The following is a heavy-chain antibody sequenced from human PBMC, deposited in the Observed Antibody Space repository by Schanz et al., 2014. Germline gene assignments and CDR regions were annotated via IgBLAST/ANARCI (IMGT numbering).Heavy chain of an antibody. CDR1: GFTFSSYA. V-gene: IGHV3-7*01. Sequence: EVQLLESGGGLVQPGGSLRLSCAASGFTFSSYAMSWVRQAPGKGLEWVANIKHDGSEKYYVDSVKGRFTISRDNAKNSMYLEMNSLRAEDTAVFYCARVGGTYYDFWSGVPPTVMHDGFDIWGQGTMVTVS. D-gene: IGHD3-3*01. J-gene: IGHJ3*02. CDR2: IKHDGSEK. CDR3: ARVGGTYYDFWSGVPPTVMHDGFDI.